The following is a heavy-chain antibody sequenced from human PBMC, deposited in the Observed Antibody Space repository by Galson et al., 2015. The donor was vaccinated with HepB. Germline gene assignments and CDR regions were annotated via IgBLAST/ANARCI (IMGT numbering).Heavy chain of an antibody. CDR3: TRDSLYFDYRGGLDY. D-gene: IGHD2-15*01. V-gene: IGHV3-33*01. J-gene: IGHJ4*02. CDR1: GFTFSNYG. Sequence: SLRLSCASSGFTFSNYGMHWVRQAPGKGLEWVAVIWYDGTNNYYADSVHGRFTIARDNSQNTLYLQMSSLRPGDTAVYYCTRDSLYFDYRGGLDYWGRGTLVTVSS. CDR2: IWYDGTNN.